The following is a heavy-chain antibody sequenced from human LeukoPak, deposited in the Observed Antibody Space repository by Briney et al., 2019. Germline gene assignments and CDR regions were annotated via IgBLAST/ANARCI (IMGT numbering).Heavy chain of an antibody. CDR1: GFTFSSYG. CDR3: AKARGSAIFNAFDI. Sequence: GGSLRLSCAASGFTFSSYGMHWVRQAPGKGLEWVAVISYDGSNKYYADSVKGRFTISRDNSKNTLCLQMNSLRAEDTAVYYCAKARGSAIFNAFDIWGQGTMVTVSS. V-gene: IGHV3-30*18. CDR2: ISYDGSNK. J-gene: IGHJ3*02. D-gene: IGHD3-16*01.